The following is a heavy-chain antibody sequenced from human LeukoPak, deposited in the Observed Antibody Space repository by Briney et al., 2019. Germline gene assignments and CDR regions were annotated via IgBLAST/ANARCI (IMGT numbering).Heavy chain of an antibody. J-gene: IGHJ6*02. D-gene: IGHD6-13*01. CDR3: ARQLVLTYYYYGKDV. Sequence: GGSLRLSCAASGFTFSSYAMSWVRQAPGKGLEWVSAISGSGGSTYYADSVKGRFTISRDNSKNTLYLQMNSLRAEDTAVYYCARQLVLTYYYYGKDVWGQGTTVTVSS. CDR1: GFTFSSYA. V-gene: IGHV3-23*01. CDR2: ISGSGGST.